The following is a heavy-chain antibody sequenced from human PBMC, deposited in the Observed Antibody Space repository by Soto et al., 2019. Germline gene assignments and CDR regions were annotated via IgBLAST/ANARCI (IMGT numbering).Heavy chain of an antibody. CDR2: IHTGGKT. CDR1: GFTVTRNY. V-gene: IGHV3-53*02. D-gene: IGHD3-10*01. Sequence: ELQLVESGGGLIQPGGSLRLSCAASGFTVTRNYMTWVRLAPGKGLECVSTIHTGGKTFYTDSVKGRFIVSRDASKNTVDLQMNTLSVEDTAVYYCATGGSKRVRGAIVEVFHLEFWGRGTVVTVSS. J-gene: IGHJ4*02. CDR3: ATGGSKRVRGAIVEVFHLEF.